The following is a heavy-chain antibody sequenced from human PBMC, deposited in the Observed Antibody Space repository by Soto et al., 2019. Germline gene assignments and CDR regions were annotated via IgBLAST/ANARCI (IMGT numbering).Heavy chain of an antibody. CDR2: INAGNGNT. J-gene: IGHJ4*02. CDR3: ARALPCCGWGYYFDY. Sequence: ASVKVSCKASGYTFTSYAMHWVRQAPGQRLEWMGWINAGNGNTKYSQKFQGRVTITRDTSASTAYMELSSLRSEDTAVYYCARALPCCGWGYYFDYWGQGTLVTVSS. CDR1: GYTFTSYA. V-gene: IGHV1-3*01. D-gene: IGHD6-19*01.